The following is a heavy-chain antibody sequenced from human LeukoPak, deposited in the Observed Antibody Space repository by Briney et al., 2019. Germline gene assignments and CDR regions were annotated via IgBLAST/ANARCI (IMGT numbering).Heavy chain of an antibody. V-gene: IGHV1-24*01. CDR3: ATDLGVLSFDY. CDR2: FDPEDGET. J-gene: IGHJ4*02. Sequence: ASVKVSCKVSGYNFTDYYIHWVQQAPGKGLEWMGGFDPEDGETIYAQKFQGRVTMTEDTSTDTAYMELSSLRSEDTAVYYCATDLGVLSFDYWGQGTLVTVSS. CDR1: GYNFTDYY. D-gene: IGHD2-8*01.